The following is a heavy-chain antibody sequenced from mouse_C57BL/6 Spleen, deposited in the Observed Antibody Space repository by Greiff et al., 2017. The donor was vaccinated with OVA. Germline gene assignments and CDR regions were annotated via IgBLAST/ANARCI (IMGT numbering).Heavy chain of an antibody. V-gene: IGHV1-55*01. CDR2: IYPGSGST. D-gene: IGHD2-3*01. CDR3: ARGLLAYAMDY. J-gene: IGHJ4*01. Sequence: QVQLKQPGAELVKPGASVKMSCKASGYTFTSYWITWVKQRPGQGLEWIGDIYPGSGSTNYNEKFKSKATLTVDTSSSTAYMQLSSLTSEDSAVYYCARGLLAYAMDYWGQGTSVTVSS. CDR1: GYTFTSYW.